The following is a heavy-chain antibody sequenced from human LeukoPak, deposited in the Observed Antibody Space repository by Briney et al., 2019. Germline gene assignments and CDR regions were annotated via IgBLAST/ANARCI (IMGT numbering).Heavy chain of an antibody. CDR3: ARSRSTKIDY. Sequence: SETLSLTCTVSGGSISSYYWSWIRQPPGKGLEWIGYIYYSGSTNYNPSLKSRVTISVDTSKNQFSLKLSSVTAADTAVYYCARSRSTKIDYWGQGTLVTVSS. J-gene: IGHJ4*02. CDR1: GGSISSYY. D-gene: IGHD6-6*01. CDR2: IYYSGST. V-gene: IGHV4-59*01.